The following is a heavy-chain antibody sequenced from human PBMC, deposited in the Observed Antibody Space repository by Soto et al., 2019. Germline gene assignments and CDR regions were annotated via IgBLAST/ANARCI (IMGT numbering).Heavy chain of an antibody. Sequence: QVQLQESGPGLVKPSETLSLTCTVSGGSISSYYWSWIRQPPGKGLEWIGYIYYSGSTNYNPSLKSRVTISVDTSKNQFSLKLSSVTAADTAVYYCASHSRIEAPGVYWGQGTLVTVSS. CDR2: IYYSGST. CDR3: ASHSRIEAPGVY. CDR1: GGSISSYY. D-gene: IGHD7-27*01. V-gene: IGHV4-59*08. J-gene: IGHJ4*02.